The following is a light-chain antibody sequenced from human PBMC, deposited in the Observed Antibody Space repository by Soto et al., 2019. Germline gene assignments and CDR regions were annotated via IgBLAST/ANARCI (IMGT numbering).Light chain of an antibody. CDR2: DVT. Sequence: QSALTQPASVSGSPGQSITISCTGTTYDIGYYDYVSWYQQHPGKAPKLNIYDVTYRPSGASDRFSGSKSGNTASLTISGLQAEDEAEYYCSSYTTSSTLVFGGGTKLTVL. V-gene: IGLV2-14*03. J-gene: IGLJ2*01. CDR3: SSYTTSSTLV. CDR1: TYDIGYYDY.